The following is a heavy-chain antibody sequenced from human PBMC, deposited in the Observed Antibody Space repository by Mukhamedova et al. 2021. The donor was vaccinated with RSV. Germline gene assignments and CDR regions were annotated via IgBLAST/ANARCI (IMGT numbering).Heavy chain of an antibody. CDR3: AREAPRDV. J-gene: IGHJ6*01. CDR2: IYYSGST. V-gene: IGHV4-39*07. Sequence: GLEWIGSIYYSGSTYYNPSLKSRVTISVDTSKNQFSLKLSSVTAADTAVYYCAREAPRDVWGQGTTVTVSS.